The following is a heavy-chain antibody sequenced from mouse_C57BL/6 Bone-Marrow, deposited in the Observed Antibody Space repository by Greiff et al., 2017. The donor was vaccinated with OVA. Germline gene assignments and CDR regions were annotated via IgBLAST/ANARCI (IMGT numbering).Heavy chain of an antibody. Sequence: ESGAELVRPGTSVKMSCKASGYTFTNYWIGWAKQRPGHGLEWIGDIYPGGGYTNYNEKFKGKATLTADKSSSPAYMQFSSLTSEDSAIYYCARYDGYYVYFDVWGTGTTVTVSS. J-gene: IGHJ1*03. D-gene: IGHD2-3*01. CDR2: IYPGGGYT. V-gene: IGHV1-63*01. CDR3: ARYDGYYVYFDV. CDR1: GYTFTNYW.